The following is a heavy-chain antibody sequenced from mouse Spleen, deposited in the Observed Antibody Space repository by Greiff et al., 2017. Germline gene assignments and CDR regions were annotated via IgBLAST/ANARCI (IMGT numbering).Heavy chain of an antibody. D-gene: IGHD1-1*01. J-gene: IGHJ4*01. CDR2: ISSGGSYT. Sequence: EVQRVESGGGLVKPGGSLTISCAASGFTFSSYAMSWVRQTPGKRLEWVATISSGGSYTYYQGSVKGRFTISRDHAKNTLYLPRSSLRSEDTAMYYCARHPLIYYYGSSYLYYAMDYWGQGTSVTVSS. CDR3: ARHPLIYYYGSSYLYYAMDY. V-gene: IGHV5-9-3*01. CDR1: GFTFSSYA.